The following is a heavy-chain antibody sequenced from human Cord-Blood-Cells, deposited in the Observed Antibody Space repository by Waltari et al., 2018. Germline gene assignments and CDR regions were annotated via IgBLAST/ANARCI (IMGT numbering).Heavy chain of an antibody. J-gene: IGHJ4*02. CDR2: INPNSGGT. CDR1: RYTFPVYH. D-gene: IGHD5-12*01. V-gene: IGHV1-2*02. Sequence: QVQLVQSGAEVKKPRASVKVSCKASRYTFPVYHLAWRRQASGQGLEWLGWINPNSGGTNYAQKLQGRVTMTRDTSISTAYMELSRLRSDDTAVYYCARAAGYSGYDYYFDYWGQGTLVTVSS. CDR3: ARAAGYSGYDYYFDY.